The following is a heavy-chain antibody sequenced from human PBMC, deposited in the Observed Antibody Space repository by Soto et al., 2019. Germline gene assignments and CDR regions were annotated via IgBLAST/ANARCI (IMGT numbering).Heavy chain of an antibody. D-gene: IGHD3-10*02. J-gene: IGHJ6*02. CDR2: IITTSTYI. Sequence: GSLILSCAASGXTLSGDSMNWVRQAPGKGLEWVSSIITTSTYIYYADSVKGRFTTSRDNANDSLHLKMNSLRAEDRAVYYCVRDYVMDVWGQGTKVTVYS. CDR3: VRDYVMDV. V-gene: IGHV3-21*01. CDR1: GXTLSGDS.